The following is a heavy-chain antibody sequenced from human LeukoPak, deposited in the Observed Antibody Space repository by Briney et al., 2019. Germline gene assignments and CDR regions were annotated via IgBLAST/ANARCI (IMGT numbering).Heavy chain of an antibody. CDR2: IKKDGNEK. J-gene: IGHJ4*02. CDR1: GFTFITYG. D-gene: IGHD1-14*01. V-gene: IGHV3-7*01. Sequence: GGSLRLSCAASGFTFITYGMTWVRQAPGKGLEWVANIKKDGNEKYYVDSVKGRFTISRGNAKNSLDLQMNSLRAEDTAVYYCVRGMTYHIYWGQGVLVTVSS. CDR3: VRGMTYHIY.